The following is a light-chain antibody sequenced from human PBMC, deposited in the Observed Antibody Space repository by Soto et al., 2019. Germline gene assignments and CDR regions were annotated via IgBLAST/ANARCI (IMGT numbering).Light chain of an antibody. CDR1: SSDVGSYNY. J-gene: IGLJ1*01. CDR2: EVS. Sequence: QSALTQPASVSGSPGQSITISCTGTSSDVGSYNYVSWYQQHPGKAPKLIIYEVSNRPSGVSIRFSGSKSGNTASLTISGLQAEDESDYYCSSYTSSSTLFGTGTKVTVL. CDR3: SSYTSSSTL. V-gene: IGLV2-14*01.